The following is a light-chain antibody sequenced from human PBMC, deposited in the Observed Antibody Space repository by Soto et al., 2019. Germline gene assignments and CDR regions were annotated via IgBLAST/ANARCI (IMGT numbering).Light chain of an antibody. CDR3: SSYITGGSYV. V-gene: IGLV2-14*01. CDR2: DVS. CDR1: SSDVGGYNS. Sequence: QSALTQPASVSGSPGLSIAISCTGTSSDVGGYNSVSWYQQHPGKAPKLMIYDVSNRPSGVSNRFSGSKSGNTASLTISGLQAEDEGDYYCSSYITGGSYVFGTGTKLTVL. J-gene: IGLJ1*01.